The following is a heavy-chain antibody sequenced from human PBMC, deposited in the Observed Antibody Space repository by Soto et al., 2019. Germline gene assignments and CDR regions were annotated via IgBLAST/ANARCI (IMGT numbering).Heavy chain of an antibody. CDR1: GFSLSTSGMC. CDR3: AGIGYCSSASCGYFDY. CDR2: IDWDDDK. V-gene: IGHV2-70*11. Sequence: SGPTLVNPTQTLTLTCTFSGFSLSTSGMCVSWIRQPPGKALEWLARIDWDDDKYYSTSLKTRLTISKDTSTNQVVLTMTNKKTVDTATFYWAGIGYCSSASCGYFDYWGQEPLATVSS. J-gene: IGHJ4*02. D-gene: IGHD2-2*03.